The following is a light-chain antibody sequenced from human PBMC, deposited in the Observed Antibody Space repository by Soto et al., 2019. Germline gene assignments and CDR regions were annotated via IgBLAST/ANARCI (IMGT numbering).Light chain of an antibody. Sequence: IQLTQSPSALSASVGYRVTITCRASQGISRYLAWYQQKPGKAPKLLIYAASTLQSGIPSSFSGSGSGTDFTLTISSLQPEDFDTYYCQQLNSYPITFGQGTRLEIK. CDR3: QQLNSYPIT. CDR1: QGISRY. CDR2: AAS. V-gene: IGKV1-9*01. J-gene: IGKJ5*01.